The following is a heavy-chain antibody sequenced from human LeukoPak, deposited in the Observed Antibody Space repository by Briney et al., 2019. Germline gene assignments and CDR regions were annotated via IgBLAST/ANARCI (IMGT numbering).Heavy chain of an antibody. CDR1: GGSISSSSYY. Sequence: SETLSLTCTVSGGSISSSSYYWGWIRQPPGKGLEWIGSIYYSGSTYYNPSLKSRVTISVDTSKNQFSLKLSSVTAADTAGYYCAREGAYYDILTGYYNVGTFDYWGQGTLVTVSS. V-gene: IGHV4-39*01. CDR2: IYYSGST. J-gene: IGHJ4*02. CDR3: AREGAYYDILTGYYNVGTFDY. D-gene: IGHD3-9*01.